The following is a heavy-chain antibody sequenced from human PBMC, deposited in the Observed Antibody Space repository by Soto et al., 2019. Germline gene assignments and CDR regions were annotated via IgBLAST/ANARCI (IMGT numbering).Heavy chain of an antibody. J-gene: IGHJ6*02. CDR1: GFTVRTNY. CDR3: ARGGHSSPHYGMDV. D-gene: IGHD6-19*01. CDR2: INPSGGST. Sequence: VQLVETGGGLIQPRGSLRLSCAASGFTVRTNYMHWVRQAPGQGLEWMGIINPSGGSTSYAQKFQGRVTMTRDTSTSTVYMELSSLRSEDTAVYYCARGGHSSPHYGMDVWGQGTTVTVSS. V-gene: IGHV1-46*01.